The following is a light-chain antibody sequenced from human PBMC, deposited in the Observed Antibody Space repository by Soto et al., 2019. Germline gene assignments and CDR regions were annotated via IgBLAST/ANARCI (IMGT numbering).Light chain of an antibody. Sequence: DIVMTQSPDSLAVSLGERATINCKSSQSVLYSSNNKNYLAWYQQKPGQPPKLLIYWASTRESGVPDRFSGSGSGTDFPLTISSLQAEDVAVYYCQPYYSNPTWTFGQGTKVEIK. CDR2: WAS. CDR1: QSVLYSSNNKNY. V-gene: IGKV4-1*01. CDR3: QPYYSNPTWT. J-gene: IGKJ1*01.